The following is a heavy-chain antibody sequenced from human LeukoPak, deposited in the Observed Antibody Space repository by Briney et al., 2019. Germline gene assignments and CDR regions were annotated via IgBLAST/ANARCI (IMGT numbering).Heavy chain of an antibody. Sequence: GGSPRLSCAASGFTFSSYWMSWVRQASGKGLEWVANIKEVGSVKYYVDSVKGRFIISRDNAKNSLHLQMNTLRAEDTAVYYCARVWGPKPDMPAINDHFYYYMDVWGKGTTVTVPS. CDR2: IKEVGSVK. CDR3: ARVWGPKPDMPAINDHFYYYMDV. V-gene: IGHV3-7*01. D-gene: IGHD5-24*01. CDR1: GFTFSSYW. J-gene: IGHJ6*03.